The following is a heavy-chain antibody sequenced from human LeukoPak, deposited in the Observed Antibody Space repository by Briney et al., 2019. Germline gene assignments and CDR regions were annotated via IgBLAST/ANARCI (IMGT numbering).Heavy chain of an antibody. D-gene: IGHD2-21*02. CDR3: ASPRYCGGDCYYFDL. CDR2: IYYSGST. Sequence: SETLSLTCTVSGGSISSSSYYWGWMRQPPGKGLDWIGSIYYSGSTYYNPSLKSRVTISVDTSKNLFSLKLSSVTAADTAVYYCASPRYCGGDCYYFDLWGRGTLVTVSS. CDR1: GGSISSSSYY. V-gene: IGHV4-39*01. J-gene: IGHJ2*01.